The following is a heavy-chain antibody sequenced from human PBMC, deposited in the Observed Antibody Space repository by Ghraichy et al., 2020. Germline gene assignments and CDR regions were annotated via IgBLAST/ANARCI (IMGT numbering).Heavy chain of an antibody. V-gene: IGHV3-48*02. J-gene: IGHJ4*02. CDR3: AREIVALDC. Sequence: GGSLRLSCAASGFTFSSYGMTWVRQAPGKGLEWVSYISSSSSTITYADSVKGGFTISRDNAKNSLILQMNSLREEDTAVYYCAREIVALDCWGQGTLVTVAS. D-gene: IGHD3-16*02. CDR2: ISSSSSTI. CDR1: GFTFSSYG.